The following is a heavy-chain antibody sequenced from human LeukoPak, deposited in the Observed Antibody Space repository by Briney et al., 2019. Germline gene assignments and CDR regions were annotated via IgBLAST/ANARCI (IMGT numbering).Heavy chain of an antibody. CDR2: INPSGGST. D-gene: IGHD1-26*01. J-gene: IGHJ4*02. CDR3: ATLARTTLYNDY. V-gene: IGHV1-46*01. CDR1: GYTFTSYY. Sequence: ASVKVSCKASGYTFTSYYMHWVRQAPGQGLEWMGIINPSGGSTSYAQKFQGRVTMTRDTSTSTVYMELNSLRSEDTAVYYCATLARTTLYNDYWGQGTLVTVSS.